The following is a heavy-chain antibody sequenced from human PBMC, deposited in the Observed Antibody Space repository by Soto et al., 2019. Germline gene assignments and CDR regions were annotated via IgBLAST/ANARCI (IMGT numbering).Heavy chain of an antibody. CDR3: ARDQGNSVDYYYYGMDV. Sequence: SQTLSLTCAVSGDSVSSNSAAWNWIRQSPSRGLEWLGRTYYRSKWYNDYAVSVKSRITINPDTSKNQFSLQLNSVTPEDTAVYYCARDQGNSVDYYYYGMDVWGQGTTVTVSS. D-gene: IGHD1-7*01. CDR1: GDSVSSNSAA. V-gene: IGHV6-1*01. CDR2: TYYRSKWYN. J-gene: IGHJ6*02.